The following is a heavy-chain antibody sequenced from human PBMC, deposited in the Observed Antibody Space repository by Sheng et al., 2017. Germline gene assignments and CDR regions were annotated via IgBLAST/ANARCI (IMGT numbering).Heavy chain of an antibody. V-gene: IGHV4-59*01. J-gene: IGHJ4*02. Sequence: QVQLQESGPGLVKPSETLSLTCTVSGGSISSYYWSWIRQPPGKGLEWIGYIYYSGSTNYNPSLKSRVTISVDTSKNQFSLKLSSVTAADTAVYYCARVSGIETKYYFDYWGQGTLVTVSS. CDR3: ARVSGIETKYYFDY. CDR1: GGSISSYY. D-gene: IGHD6-13*01. CDR2: IYYSGST.